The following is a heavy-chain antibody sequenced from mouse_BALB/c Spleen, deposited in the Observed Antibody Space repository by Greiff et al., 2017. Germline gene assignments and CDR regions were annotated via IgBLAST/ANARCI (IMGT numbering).Heavy chain of an antibody. CDR2: ISYDGSN. CDR1: GYSITSGYY. CDR3: ARGDGYCEWFAY. J-gene: IGHJ3*01. Sequence: LVESGPGLVKPSQSLSLTCSVTGYSITSGYYWNWIRQFPGNQLEWMGYISYDGSNNYNPSLKNRISITRDTSKNQFFLKLNSVTTEDTATYYCARGDGYCEWFAYWGQGTLVTVSA. D-gene: IGHD2-3*01. V-gene: IGHV3-6*02.